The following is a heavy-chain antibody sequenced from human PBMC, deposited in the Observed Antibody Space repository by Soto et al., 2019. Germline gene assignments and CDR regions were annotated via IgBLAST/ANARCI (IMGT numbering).Heavy chain of an antibody. CDR3: ARVWGLLHSYVMNV. Sequence: PSETLSLTCIVSGGSVTSGSYYWTWLRQPPGKGLEWIGYISYTGRTKYNPSLQSRVTISVDTSKNDFSLNLSSVTAADTAVYFCARVWGLLHSYVMNVLGHGTAVTVSS. J-gene: IGHJ6*02. CDR2: ISYTGRT. CDR1: GGSVTSGSYY. D-gene: IGHD7-27*01. V-gene: IGHV4-61*03.